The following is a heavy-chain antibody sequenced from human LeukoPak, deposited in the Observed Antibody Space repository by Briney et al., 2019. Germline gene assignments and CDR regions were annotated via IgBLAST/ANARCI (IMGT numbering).Heavy chain of an antibody. Sequence: SETLSLTCTVSGGSISSGDYYWRWIRQPPGTGLEWIGYIYYSGSTYYNPSLKSRVTISVDTSKNQFSLKLSSVTAADTAVYYCARYTATTVTFDYWGQGTLVTVSS. D-gene: IGHD4-17*01. CDR2: IYYSGST. V-gene: IGHV4-30-4*01. CDR3: ARYTATTVTFDY. J-gene: IGHJ4*02. CDR1: GGSISSGDYY.